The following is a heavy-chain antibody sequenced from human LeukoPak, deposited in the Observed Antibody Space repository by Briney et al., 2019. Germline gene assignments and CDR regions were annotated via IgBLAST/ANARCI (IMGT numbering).Heavy chain of an antibody. J-gene: IGHJ4*02. D-gene: IGHD5-12*01. Sequence: SQTLSLTCTVSGGSISSGGYYWSWIRQHPGKGLEWIGYIYYSGSTYYNPSLKSRVTISVDTSKNQLSLKLSSVTAADTAVYYCARVTMVSGYMRDFDYWGQGTLVTVSS. CDR2: IYYSGST. CDR3: ARVTMVSGYMRDFDY. CDR1: GGSISSGGYY. V-gene: IGHV4-31*03.